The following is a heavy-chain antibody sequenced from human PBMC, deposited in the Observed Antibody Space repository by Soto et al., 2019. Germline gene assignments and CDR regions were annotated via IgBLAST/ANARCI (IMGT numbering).Heavy chain of an antibody. CDR1: GNDDFDMYW. D-gene: IGHD2-2*01. J-gene: IGHJ6*01. CDR3: ARHCCAIVATPDMLAT. Sequence: EALTISCQASGNDDFDMYWIAWVRQTSGRGLEWIGIIYPGDSETTYSPSFQGRVTFSADKSTRTAYLQWSGLKASDSATYYCARHCCAIVATPDMLATRGPGTTVTGSS. V-gene: IGHV5-51*01. CDR2: IYPGDSET.